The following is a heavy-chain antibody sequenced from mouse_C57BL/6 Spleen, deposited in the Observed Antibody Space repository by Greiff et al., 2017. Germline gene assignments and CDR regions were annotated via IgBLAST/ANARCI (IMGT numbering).Heavy chain of an antibody. CDR2: IDPSDSYT. D-gene: IGHD2-10*01. J-gene: IGHJ4*01. Sequence: QVQLQQPGAGLVRPGTSVKLSCTASGYTFTSYWMHWVKQRPGQGLEWIGVIDPSDSYTNYNQKFKGKATLTVDTSSSTAYMQLSSLTSEDSAVYYCARRSGLLNYAMDYWGQGTSVTVSS. V-gene: IGHV1-59*01. CDR3: ARRSGLLNYAMDY. CDR1: GYTFTSYW.